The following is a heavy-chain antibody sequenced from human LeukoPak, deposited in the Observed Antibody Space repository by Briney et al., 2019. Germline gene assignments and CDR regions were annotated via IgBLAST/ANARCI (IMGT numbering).Heavy chain of an antibody. V-gene: IGHV1-24*01. CDR1: GYTLNELS. CDR2: FDPEYGET. CDR3: APLDFWVPST. D-gene: IGHD3-3*01. J-gene: IGHJ5*02. Sequence: RRASVKVSCKVSGYTLNELSIHWVRQAAGKGLEWMGGFDPEYGETVYGQKFQGRVTMAEDTSTDTAYMELSSLRSEDTAVYYCAPLDFWVPSTWGQGTLVTVSS.